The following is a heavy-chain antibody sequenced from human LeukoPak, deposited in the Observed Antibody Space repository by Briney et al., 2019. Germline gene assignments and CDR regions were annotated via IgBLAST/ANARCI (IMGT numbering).Heavy chain of an antibody. D-gene: IGHD5-18*01. Sequence: GGSLRLSCAASGLTFSSYAMSWVRQAPGKGLEWVSAISGSGGSTYYADSVKGRFTISRDNSKNTLYLQMNSLKVEDTAVYYCARAERGYSYVIDYWGQGTLVTVSS. CDR3: ARAERGYSYVIDY. CDR2: ISGSGGST. CDR1: GLTFSSYA. J-gene: IGHJ4*02. V-gene: IGHV3-23*01.